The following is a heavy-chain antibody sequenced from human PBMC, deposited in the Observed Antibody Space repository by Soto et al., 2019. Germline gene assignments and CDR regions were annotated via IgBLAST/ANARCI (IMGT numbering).Heavy chain of an antibody. V-gene: IGHV3-7*03. CDR3: AKVELFGGNNPITVEF. CDR1: GLSFSSYW. Sequence: DVQLVESGGGLVQPGGSLRLSCEGSGLSFSSYWMSWARQDQGRGLEWVANINQDATRQSYVDCVEGRFSISRDNAKNSLYFQINSMRVEDTALYYCAKVELFGGNNPITVEFWGQGTLVTFSS. J-gene: IGHJ4*02. D-gene: IGHD3-10*01. CDR2: INQDATRQ.